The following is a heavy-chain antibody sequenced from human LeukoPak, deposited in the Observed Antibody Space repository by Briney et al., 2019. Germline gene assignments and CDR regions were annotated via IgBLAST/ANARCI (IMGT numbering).Heavy chain of an antibody. V-gene: IGHV3-53*01. CDR1: GFTVSSNS. D-gene: IGHD4-11*01. J-gene: IGHJ5*02. CDR3: ASRATVTTDRFWFDP. Sequence: PGGSLRLSCAASGFTVSSNSMNWVRQAPGKGLEWVSVIYSGGSSSYADSVKGRFTISRDNSKNTLYLQMNSLRAEDTAVYYCASRATVTTDRFWFDPWGQGTLVIVSS. CDR2: IYSGGSS.